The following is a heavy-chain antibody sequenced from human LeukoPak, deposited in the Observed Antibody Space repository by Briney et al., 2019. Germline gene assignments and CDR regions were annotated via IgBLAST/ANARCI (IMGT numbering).Heavy chain of an antibody. CDR1: GDSVNSGTYY. Sequence: SQTLSLTCTVSGDTVSGDSVNSGTYYWNWIRQPAGKGLEWIGRIYNSGFTNYNPSLKGRVTISVDTSKNQFSLKLSSVTAADTAVYYGARSTSRFYSWGQGTLVTVSS. J-gene: IGHJ4*02. CDR3: ARSTSRFYS. V-gene: IGHV4-61*02. CDR2: IYNSGFT. D-gene: IGHD2-2*01.